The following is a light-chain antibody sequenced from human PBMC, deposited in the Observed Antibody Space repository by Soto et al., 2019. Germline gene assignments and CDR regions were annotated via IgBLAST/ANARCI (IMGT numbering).Light chain of an antibody. CDR1: QTISSW. CDR3: QHYNSYSEA. CDR2: SAS. J-gene: IGKJ1*01. Sequence: DIQMTQSPSTLSGSVGDRVTITCRASQTISSWLAWYQQKPGKAPKLLIYSASSLHSGVPSRFSGSRSGTDFTLTISSLQPDDFATYYCQHYNSYSEAFGQGTKVDIK. V-gene: IGKV1-5*01.